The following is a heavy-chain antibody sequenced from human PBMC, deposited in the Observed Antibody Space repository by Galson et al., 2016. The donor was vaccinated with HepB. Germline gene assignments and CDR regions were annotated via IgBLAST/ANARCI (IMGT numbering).Heavy chain of an antibody. CDR2: TYYRSKWYN. CDR3: ARAWGRGRYYYSSGNLNLVGGLDV. Sequence: CAISGDSVSSNNAAWNWIRQSPSRGLEWLGRTYYRSKWYNDYAVSVKSRITVNPDTSKNQFSLHLNSVTPEDTAVYYCARAWGRGRYYYSSGNLNLVGGLDVWGQGTTVSVYS. J-gene: IGHJ6*02. V-gene: IGHV6-1*01. CDR1: GDSVSSNNAA. D-gene: IGHD3-10*01.